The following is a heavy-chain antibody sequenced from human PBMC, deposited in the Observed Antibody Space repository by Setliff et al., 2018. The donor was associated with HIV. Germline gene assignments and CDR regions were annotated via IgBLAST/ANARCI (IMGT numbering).Heavy chain of an antibody. Sequence: SETLSLTCTVSGDSITRGSYYWSWIRQPAGKGLEWIGHIYTSGKTHYCPSLKSRITISADTSKNQLSLNLSSVTAADTAVYYCARAAYSGTYLWEPATDLWGRGTLVTAPQ. D-gene: IGHD1-26*01. CDR3: ARAAYSGTYLWEPATDL. J-gene: IGHJ2*01. CDR1: GDSITRGSYY. CDR2: IYTSGKT. V-gene: IGHV4-61*09.